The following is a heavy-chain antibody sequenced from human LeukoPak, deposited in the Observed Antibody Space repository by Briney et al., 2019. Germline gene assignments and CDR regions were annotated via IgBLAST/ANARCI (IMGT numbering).Heavy chain of an antibody. Sequence: SETLSLTCTVSGGSISSSSYYWGWIRQPPGKGLEWIGSIYYSGSTYYNPSLKSRVTISVDTSKNQFSLKLSSVTAADTAVYYCARGAVVVVAATPYNWFDPWGQGTLVTVSS. CDR1: GGSISSSSYY. D-gene: IGHD2-15*01. V-gene: IGHV4-39*07. CDR2: IYYSGST. CDR3: ARGAVVVVAATPYNWFDP. J-gene: IGHJ5*02.